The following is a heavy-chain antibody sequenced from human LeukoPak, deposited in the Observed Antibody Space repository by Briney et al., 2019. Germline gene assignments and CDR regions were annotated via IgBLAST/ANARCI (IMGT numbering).Heavy chain of an antibody. V-gene: IGHV3-23*01. D-gene: IGHD6-13*01. CDR3: CIAAVDPRYYYYGMDV. CDR1: GLTFSSYA. J-gene: IGHJ6*02. Sequence: PGGSLRLSCAASGLTFSSYAMSWVRQAPGKGLEWVSAIRGSGGSTYYADSVKGRFTISRDNSKNTLYLQMNSLRAEDTAVYCCCIAAVDPRYYYYGMDVWGQGTTVTVSS. CDR2: IRGSGGST.